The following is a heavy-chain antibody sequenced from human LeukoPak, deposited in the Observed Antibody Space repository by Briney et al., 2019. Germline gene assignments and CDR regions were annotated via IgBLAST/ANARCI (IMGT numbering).Heavy chain of an antibody. CDR1: GFTFSSYA. D-gene: IGHD6-13*01. CDR3: ARSSWYSSSWYSTLYLDY. Sequence: GGSLRLSCAASGFTFSSYAMHWVRQAPGKGLEWVAVISYDGSNKYYADSVKGRFTISRDNSKNTLYLQMNSLRAEDTAVYYCARSSWYSSSWYSTLYLDYWGQGTLVTVSS. V-gene: IGHV3-30-3*01. J-gene: IGHJ4*02. CDR2: ISYDGSNK.